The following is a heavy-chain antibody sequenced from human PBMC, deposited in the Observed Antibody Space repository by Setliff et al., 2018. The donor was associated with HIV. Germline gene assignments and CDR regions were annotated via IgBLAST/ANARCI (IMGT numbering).Heavy chain of an antibody. V-gene: IGHV1-69*13. Sequence: SVKVSCKASGGTFSSQAISWVRQAPGKGLEWMGGIIPIFGTANYAQKFQGRVTITADESTNTAYMELSSLRSEDTAVYYCASPQPQGANQLLWSFDSWGQGALVTVSS. J-gene: IGHJ4*02. CDR2: IIPIFGTA. D-gene: IGHD2-2*01. CDR1: GGTFSSQA. CDR3: ASPQPQGANQLLWSFDS.